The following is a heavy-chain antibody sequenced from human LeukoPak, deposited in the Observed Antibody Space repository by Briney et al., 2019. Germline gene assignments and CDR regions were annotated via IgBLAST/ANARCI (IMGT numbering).Heavy chain of an antibody. J-gene: IGHJ4*02. CDR1: GGSFSGYY. CDR3: ARRLCGGDCYSTFSY. Sequence: SETLSLTCAVYGGSFSGYYWSWIRQPPGKGLEWIGEINHSGSTNYNPSLKSRVTISVDTSKNQFSLKLSSVTAADTAVYYCARRLCGGDCYSTFSYWGQGTPVTVSS. CDR2: INHSGST. D-gene: IGHD2-21*02. V-gene: IGHV4-34*01.